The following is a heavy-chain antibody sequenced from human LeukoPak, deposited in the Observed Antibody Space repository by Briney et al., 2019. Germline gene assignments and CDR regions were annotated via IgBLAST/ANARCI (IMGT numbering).Heavy chain of an antibody. J-gene: IGHJ4*02. CDR3: ARGSRELYYFVY. D-gene: IGHD1-7*01. CDR2: IYYSGST. Sequence: PSETLSLTCTVSGGSISSYYWSWIRQPPGKGLEWIGYIYYSGSTKYNPSLKSRVTISVDASKTQFSLKLNSVTAADTAVYYRARGSRELYYFVYWGQGTLVTVSS. V-gene: IGHV4-59*01. CDR1: GGSISSYY.